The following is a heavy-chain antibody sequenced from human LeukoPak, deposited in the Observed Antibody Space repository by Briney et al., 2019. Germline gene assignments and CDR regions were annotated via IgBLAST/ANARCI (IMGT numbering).Heavy chain of an antibody. CDR3: AKDIIADTAMVTGLDY. Sequence: GGSLRLSCAASGFTFDDYAMHWVRQAPGKGLEWVSGISWNSGSIGYADSVRGRFTISRDNAKNSLYLQMNSLRAEDTALYYCAKDIIADTAMVTGLDYWGQGTLVTVSS. CDR1: GFTFDDYA. CDR2: ISWNSGSI. J-gene: IGHJ4*02. V-gene: IGHV3-9*01. D-gene: IGHD5-18*01.